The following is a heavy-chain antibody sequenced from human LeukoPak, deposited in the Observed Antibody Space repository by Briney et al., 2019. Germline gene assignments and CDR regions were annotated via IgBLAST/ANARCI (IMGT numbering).Heavy chain of an antibody. CDR3: ARIRDYCSSTSCHYYFDY. CDR1: GGSISSGSYY. CDR2: IYTSGST. V-gene: IGHV4-61*02. J-gene: IGHJ4*02. D-gene: IGHD2-2*01. Sequence: SETLSLTCTVSGGSISSGSYYWSWIRQPAGKGLEWIGRIYTSGSTNYNPSLKSRVTISVDTSKNQFSLKLSSVTAADTAVYYCARIRDYCSSTSCHYYFDYWGQGTLVTVSS.